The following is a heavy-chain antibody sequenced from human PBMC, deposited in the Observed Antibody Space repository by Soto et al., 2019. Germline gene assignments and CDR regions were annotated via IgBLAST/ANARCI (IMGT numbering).Heavy chain of an antibody. J-gene: IGHJ5*02. CDR1: GYTFTGYY. CDR3: ARDRDNWNRDWFDP. Sequence: ASVKVSCKASGYTFTGYYMHWVRQAPGQGLEWMGWINPNSGGTNYAQKFQGRVTMTRDTSISTAYMELSRLRSDDTAVYYCARDRDNWNRDWFDPWGQGTLVTV. D-gene: IGHD1-20*01. CDR2: INPNSGGT. V-gene: IGHV1-2*02.